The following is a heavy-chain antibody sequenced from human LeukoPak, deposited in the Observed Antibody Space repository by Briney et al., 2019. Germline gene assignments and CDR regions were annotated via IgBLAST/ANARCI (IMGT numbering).Heavy chain of an antibody. CDR2: INPNSGGT. V-gene: IGHV1-2*02. J-gene: IGHJ4*02. CDR3: ARGRYGSGSYYYFDY. Sequence: APVKVSCKASGYTFTGYYMHWVRQAPGQGLEWMGWINPNSGGTNYAQKFQGRVTITADKSTSTAYMELSSLRSEDTAVYYCARGRYGSGSYYYFDYWGQGTLVTVSS. CDR1: GYTFTGYY. D-gene: IGHD3-10*01.